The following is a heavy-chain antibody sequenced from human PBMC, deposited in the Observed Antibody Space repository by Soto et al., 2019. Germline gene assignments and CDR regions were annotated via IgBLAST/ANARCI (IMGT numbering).Heavy chain of an antibody. V-gene: IGHV3-48*01. Sequence: GGSLRLSCAASGFTFSAYSMNWVRQAPGKGLEWVSYIGSSASPIYYADSVKGRFTISRDNAKNSLYLQMNSLRAEDTAVYYCASYGSGSYALSYWGQGPLVTVSS. CDR3: ASYGSGSYALSY. CDR1: GFTFSAYS. D-gene: IGHD3-10*01. J-gene: IGHJ4*02. CDR2: IGSSASPI.